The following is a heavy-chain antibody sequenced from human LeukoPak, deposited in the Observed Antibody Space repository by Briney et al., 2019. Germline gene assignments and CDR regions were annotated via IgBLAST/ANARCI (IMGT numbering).Heavy chain of an antibody. J-gene: IGHJ3*01. CDR3: ARVQIVVVTAGPFDL. CDR1: GYTFTSYV. Sequence: ASVKVSCKASGYTFTSYVISGVRQAPGQGGDGMGWISAYNGNTNYAQKLQGRVTMTTDTATSTAYMELRSLRSDDTAVYYCARVQIVVVTAGPFDLWGERKLVTVSS. CDR2: ISAYNGNT. D-gene: IGHD2-21*02. V-gene: IGHV1-18*01.